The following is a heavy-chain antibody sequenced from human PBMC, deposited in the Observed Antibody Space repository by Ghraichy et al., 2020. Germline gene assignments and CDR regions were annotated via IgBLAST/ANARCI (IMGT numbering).Heavy chain of an antibody. V-gene: IGHV3-48*02. CDR1: GFTLSGYS. D-gene: IGHD4-23*01. J-gene: IGHJ6*02. CDR2: ITSSSRTI. CDR3: ARGSRVVRFFYYDGMDV. Sequence: GGSLRLSCVGSGFTLSGYSMNWVRQSPGKGLEWVSYITSSSRTISYADSVKGRFTISRDNAQNSLYLQMNSLRDEDTAVYYCARGSRVVRFFYYDGMDVCGQGTTVTDSS.